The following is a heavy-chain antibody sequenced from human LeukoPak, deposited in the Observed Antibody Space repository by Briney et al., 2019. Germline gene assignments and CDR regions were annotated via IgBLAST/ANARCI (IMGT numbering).Heavy chain of an antibody. Sequence: SETLSLTCAVSGGSISTNNWWSWVRQPPGKGLEWIGEIYHSGSTNYNPSLKSRVTISVDTSKNQFSLKLSSVTAADTAVYYCARGRYFDWPMYDYWGQGTLVSVSS. CDR1: GGSISTNNW. J-gene: IGHJ4*02. CDR3: ARGRYFDWPMYDY. D-gene: IGHD3-9*01. V-gene: IGHV4-4*02. CDR2: IYHSGST.